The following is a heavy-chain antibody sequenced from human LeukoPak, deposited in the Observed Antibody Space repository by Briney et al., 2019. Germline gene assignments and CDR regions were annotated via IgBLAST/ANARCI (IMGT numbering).Heavy chain of an antibody. CDR1: ADSVSSNGVT. V-gene: IGHV6-1*01. Sequence: SQTLSLTCAISADSVSSNGVTWNWIRQSPSRALEWLGRTYYRSTWYNDYAVSVRGRITVNPDTSKNQFSLHLNSVTPEDTAVYYCARRLTQYDCFDPWGQGILVTVSS. D-gene: IGHD2-2*01. CDR2: TYYRSTWYN. CDR3: ARRLTQYDCFDP. J-gene: IGHJ5*02.